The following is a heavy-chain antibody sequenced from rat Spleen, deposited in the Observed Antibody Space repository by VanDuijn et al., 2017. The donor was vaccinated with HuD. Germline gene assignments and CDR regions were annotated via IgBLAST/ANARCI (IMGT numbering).Heavy chain of an antibody. J-gene: IGHJ3*01. D-gene: IGHD1-11*01. CDR1: GFTFSNYD. CDR3: ARHGGLRNWFDY. CDR2: INSDGDNT. Sequence: EAQLVESGGGLVQPGRSLKLSCGASGFTFSNYDMAWVRQTPTKALEWVASINSDGDNTYYRDSVKGRFTISRDNVRNTQYLQMDSQRSEDTATYYCARHGGLRNWFDYWGQGTLVTVSS. V-gene: IGHV5S13*01.